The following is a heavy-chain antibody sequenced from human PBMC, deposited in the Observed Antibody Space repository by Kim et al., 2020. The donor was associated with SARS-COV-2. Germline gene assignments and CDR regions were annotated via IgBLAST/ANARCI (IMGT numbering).Heavy chain of an antibody. V-gene: IGHV5-51*01. D-gene: IGHD3-9*01. CDR1: GYSFTNYW. Sequence: GESLKISCKGTGYSFTNYWIAWVRQVPGKGLEWLGLIHPADSDTRYSPFFQGQVTISADKSITTASLQWSSLKASDTAMYYCARRVTTGNFHAFDIWGQGTMVSVSS. CDR2: IHPADSDT. J-gene: IGHJ3*02. CDR3: ARRVTTGNFHAFDI.